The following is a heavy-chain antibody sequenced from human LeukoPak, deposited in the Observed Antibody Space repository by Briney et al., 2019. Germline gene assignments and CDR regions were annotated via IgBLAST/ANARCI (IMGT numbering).Heavy chain of an antibody. CDR1: GGSFNDYS. CDR3: ARLGLYTSSWYRFYYFDY. CDR2: INHSGST. Sequence: SETLSLTCGVHGGSFNDYSWTWIRQSPGKGLEWIGEINHSGSTTYNPSLKSRFTMSVDASKNQFSLRLSSVTAADAAVYYCARLGLYTSSWYRFYYFDYWGQGTLVTVSS. V-gene: IGHV4-34*01. D-gene: IGHD6-13*01. J-gene: IGHJ4*02.